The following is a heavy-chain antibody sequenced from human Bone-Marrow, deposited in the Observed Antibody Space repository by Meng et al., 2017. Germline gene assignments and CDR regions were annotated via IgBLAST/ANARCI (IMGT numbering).Heavy chain of an antibody. CDR2: INHSGST. J-gene: IGHJ4*02. CDR3: ARGGYCSGGSCN. D-gene: IGHD2-15*01. V-gene: IGHV4-39*07. CDR1: RASIRTSDYF. Sequence: QLQLQESGPGLVKPSETLSLTCNVSRASIRTSDYFWAWIRQPPGKGLECIGEINHSGSTNYNPSLKSRVTISVDTSKNQFSLKLSSVTAADTAVYYCARGGYCSGGSCNWGQGTLVTVSS.